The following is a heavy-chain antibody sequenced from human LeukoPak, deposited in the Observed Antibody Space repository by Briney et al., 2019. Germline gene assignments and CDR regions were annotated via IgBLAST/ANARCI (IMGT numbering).Heavy chain of an antibody. D-gene: IGHD3-10*01. V-gene: IGHV1-18*01. Sequence: ASVKVSCKASGGTFSSYAISWVRQAPGQGLEWMGWISAYNGNTNYAQKLQGRVTMTTDTSTSTAYMELRSLRSDDTAVYYCARDQVRPFTPEDYWGQGTLVTVSS. CDR2: ISAYNGNT. CDR1: GGTFSSYA. J-gene: IGHJ4*02. CDR3: ARDQVRPFTPEDY.